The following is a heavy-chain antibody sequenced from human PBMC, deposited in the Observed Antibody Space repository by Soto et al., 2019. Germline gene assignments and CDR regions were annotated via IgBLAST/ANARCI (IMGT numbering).Heavy chain of an antibody. V-gene: IGHV3-30-3*01. D-gene: IGHD5-12*01. CDR3: ARGGGYDPISYGMDV. CDR2: ISYDGSNK. CDR1: GFTFSSYA. J-gene: IGHJ6*02. Sequence: QVPLVESGGGVVQPGRSLRLSCAASGFTFSSYAMHWVRQAPGKGLEWVAVISYDGSNKYYADSVKGRFTISRDNSKNTLYLQMNSLRAEDTAVYYCARGGGYDPISYGMDVWGQGTTVTVSS.